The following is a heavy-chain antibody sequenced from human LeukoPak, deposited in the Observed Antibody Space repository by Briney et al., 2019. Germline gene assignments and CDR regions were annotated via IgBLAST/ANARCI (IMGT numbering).Heavy chain of an antibody. CDR3: ARRLYYYGSGIDY. D-gene: IGHD3-10*01. V-gene: IGHV1-2*02. CDR1: GYTFTGYY. Sequence: ASVKVSCKASGYTFTGYYMHWVRQAPGQGLEWMGWINPNSGGTNYAQKFQGRVTMTRDTSTSTAYMELSRLRSDDTAVYYCARRLYYYGSGIDYWGQGTLVTVSS. CDR2: INPNSGGT. J-gene: IGHJ4*02.